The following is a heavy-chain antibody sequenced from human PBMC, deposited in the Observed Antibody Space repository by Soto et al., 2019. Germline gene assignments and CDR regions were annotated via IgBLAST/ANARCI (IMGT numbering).Heavy chain of an antibody. CDR2: ISGSGGST. CDR1: GFTFSSYA. CDR3: AKDSLNWNNHGMDV. D-gene: IGHD1-20*01. V-gene: IGHV3-23*01. Sequence: GGSLRLSCAASGFTFSSYAMSWVRQAPGKGLEWVSAISGSGGSTYYADSVKGRFTISRDNSKNTLYLQMNSLRAEDTAVYYCAKDSLNWNNHGMDVWGQGTTVTVSS. J-gene: IGHJ6*02.